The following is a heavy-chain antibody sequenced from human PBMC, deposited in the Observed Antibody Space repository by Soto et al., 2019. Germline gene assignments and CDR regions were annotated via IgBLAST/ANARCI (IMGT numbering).Heavy chain of an antibody. D-gene: IGHD5-18*01. V-gene: IGHV5-51*01. CDR1: GYSFTSYW. CDR3: ARQRKGLRGYSYGYYYYGMDV. Sequence: GESLKISCKGSGYSFTSYWIGWVRQMPGKGLEWMGIIYPGDSDTRYSPSFQGQVTISADKSISTAYLQWSSLKASDTAMYYCARQRKGLRGYSYGYYYYGMDVWGQGTTVTVSS. CDR2: IYPGDSDT. J-gene: IGHJ6*02.